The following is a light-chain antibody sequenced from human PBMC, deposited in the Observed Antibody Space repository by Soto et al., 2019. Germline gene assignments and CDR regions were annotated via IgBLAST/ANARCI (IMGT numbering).Light chain of an antibody. CDR1: SSNIGAGYE. V-gene: IGLV1-40*01. CDR3: QSYDSSLSGYV. Sequence: QSVLTQPPSVSEAPGQRVTISCTGGSSNIGAGYEAHWYQQVPGTAPKLLIYENNNRPSGVPDRFSGSKSGTSASLAITGLQAEAEAEYYCQSYDSSLSGYVFGTGTKLTVL. J-gene: IGLJ1*01. CDR2: ENN.